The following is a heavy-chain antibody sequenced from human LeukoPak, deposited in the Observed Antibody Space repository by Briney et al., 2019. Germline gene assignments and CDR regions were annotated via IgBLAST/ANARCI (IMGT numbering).Heavy chain of an antibody. D-gene: IGHD2-15*01. CDR1: GGTFSSYA. Sequence: ASVKVSCKASGGTFSSYAISWVRQAPGQGLEWMGRIIPILGIANYAQKFQGRVTITADKSTSTAYMELSSLRSEDTAVYYCARADGYCRSSSCYSSNWFDPWGQGTLVTVSS. V-gene: IGHV1-69*04. J-gene: IGHJ5*02. CDR2: IIPILGIA. CDR3: ARADGYCRSSSCYSSNWFDP.